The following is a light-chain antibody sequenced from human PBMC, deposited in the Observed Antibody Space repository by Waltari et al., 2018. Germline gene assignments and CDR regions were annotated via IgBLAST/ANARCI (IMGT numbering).Light chain of an antibody. CDR3: SSYTSTNTYV. CDR1: SSDVGAQNY. J-gene: IGLJ1*01. Sequence: QSALTQPAAVSESPGQSITISCTGTSSDVGAQNYVSWYQQHPGEAPKLMIYDVNKRPSGTSNRFSGSKSGNTASPSISGLQAEDEADYYCSSYTSTNTYVFGSGTKVTVL. CDR2: DVN. V-gene: IGLV2-14*03.